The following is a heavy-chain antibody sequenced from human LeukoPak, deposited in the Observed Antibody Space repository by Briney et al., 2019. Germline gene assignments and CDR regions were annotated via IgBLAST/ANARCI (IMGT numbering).Heavy chain of an antibody. J-gene: IGHJ3*02. CDR2: ISGITTNT. CDR1: GFTFSNYA. V-gene: IGHV3-23*01. D-gene: IGHD1-26*01. Sequence: GGSLRLSCAASGFTFSNYAMSWVRQAPGKGLEWVSLISGITTNTYYADSVKGRFTISRDNSKNTLDLQMNSPRAEDTAGYYCAKHLLVGGTRGAYAFDIWGRGTMVTVSS. CDR3: AKHLLVGGTRGAYAFDI.